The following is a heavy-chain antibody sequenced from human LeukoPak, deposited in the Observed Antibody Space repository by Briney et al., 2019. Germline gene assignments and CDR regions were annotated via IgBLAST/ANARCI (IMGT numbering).Heavy chain of an antibody. CDR2: ISAYNGNT. Sequence: GASVKVSCKASGYTFTSYGISWVRQAPGQGLEWMGWISAYNGNTNYAQKLQGRVTMTTDTSTSTAYMGLRSLRSDDTAVYYCARDLDIVVVVAATHGPFDYWGQGTLVTVSS. CDR3: ARDLDIVVVVAATHGPFDY. V-gene: IGHV1-18*01. CDR1: GYTFTSYG. J-gene: IGHJ4*02. D-gene: IGHD2-15*01.